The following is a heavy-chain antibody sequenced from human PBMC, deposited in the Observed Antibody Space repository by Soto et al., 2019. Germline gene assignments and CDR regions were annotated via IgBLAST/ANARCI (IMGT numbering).Heavy chain of an antibody. CDR2: FDPEDGET. V-gene: IGHV1-24*01. Sequence: GASVKVSCKVSGYTLTELSMHWVRQAPGKGPEWMGGFDPEDGETIYAQKFQGRVTITEDTSAGTAYMELSSLRSEDTAVYYCARVGITIFGVVPRRYFDYWGQGTLVTVSS. CDR3: ARVGITIFGVVPRRYFDY. D-gene: IGHD3-3*01. J-gene: IGHJ4*02. CDR1: GYTLTELS.